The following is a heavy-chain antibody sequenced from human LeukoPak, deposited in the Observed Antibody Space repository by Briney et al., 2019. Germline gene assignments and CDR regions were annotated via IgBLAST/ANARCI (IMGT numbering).Heavy chain of an antibody. CDR2: IYYRGGT. V-gene: IGHV4-59*08. D-gene: IGHD6-19*01. CDR1: GGSINNYY. J-gene: IGHJ4*02. Sequence: SETLSLTCTVSGGSINNYYWSWIRQPPGKALEWIGYIYYRGGTNYNPSLKSRVTISVDTSKNQFSLKLSSVTAADTAVYYCARQKPVAATTHFDNWGQGILVTVSS. CDR3: ARQKPVAATTHFDN.